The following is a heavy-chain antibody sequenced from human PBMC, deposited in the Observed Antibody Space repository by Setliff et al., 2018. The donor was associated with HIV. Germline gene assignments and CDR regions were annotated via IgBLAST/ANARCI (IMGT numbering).Heavy chain of an antibody. J-gene: IGHJ6*03. CDR2: IYHTGSS. CDR1: GFSISSRYY. D-gene: IGHD6-13*01. V-gene: IGHV4-38-2*01. CDR3: ARVSCSSWYSIPQYYYYSMDV. Sequence: PSETLSLTCDVSGFSISSRYYWGWIRQSPGKGLEWIGNIYHTGSSYYNPSLNDRATISLDTSKNQFSLRLSSVTAADTAVYYCARVSCSSWYSIPQYYYYSMDVWGNGTTVTV.